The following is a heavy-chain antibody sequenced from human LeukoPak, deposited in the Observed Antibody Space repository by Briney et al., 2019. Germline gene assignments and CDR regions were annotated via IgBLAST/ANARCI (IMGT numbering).Heavy chain of an antibody. CDR3: ARESGSYLDDAFDI. D-gene: IGHD1-26*01. J-gene: IGHJ3*02. Sequence: ASVKVSCKASGYIFTSYGISWVRQAPGQGLEWMGWISAYSGNTNYAQKLQGRVTMTTDTSTSTAYMQLSSLRSDDTAVYYRARESGSYLDDAFDIWGQGTMVTVSS. CDR2: ISAYSGNT. CDR1: GYIFTSYG. V-gene: IGHV1-18*01.